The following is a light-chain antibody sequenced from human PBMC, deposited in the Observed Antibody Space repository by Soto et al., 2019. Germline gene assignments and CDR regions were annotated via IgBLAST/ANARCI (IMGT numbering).Light chain of an antibody. CDR3: QQFNSYPLR. J-gene: IGKJ5*01. Sequence: TQAPATLSSPLGELLDCNCRASQSISRWLTWYQQKPGKAHQLLIYEASSLESGVPSRFSGSGSGTEFTLTIGGLQPDDFATYYSQQFNSYPLRFGHGARPEIK. CDR2: EAS. V-gene: IGKV1-5*01. CDR1: QSISRW.